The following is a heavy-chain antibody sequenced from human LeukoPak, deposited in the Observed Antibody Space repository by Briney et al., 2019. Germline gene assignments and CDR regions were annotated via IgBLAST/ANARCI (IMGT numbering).Heavy chain of an antibody. CDR3: ARGGYDFWSGYFDY. J-gene: IGHJ4*02. CDR2: IYHSGST. Sequence: SEALSLTCAVYGGSFSGYYWSWIRQPPGKGLEWIGYIYHSGSTYYNPSLKSRVTISVDRSKNQFSLKLSSVTAADTAVYYCARGGYDFWSGYFDYWGPGTLVTVSS. D-gene: IGHD3-3*01. CDR1: GGSFSGYY. V-gene: IGHV4-34*01.